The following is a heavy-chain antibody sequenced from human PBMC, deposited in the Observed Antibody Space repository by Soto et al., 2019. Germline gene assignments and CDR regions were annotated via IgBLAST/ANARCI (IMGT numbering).Heavy chain of an antibody. Sequence: EVQLAESGGGLVQPWGSLRLSCAASGFTFSVYWMHWVRQAPGKGLVWVSNISPDGGEAGYVDSVKGRFTVSRDNVNNTLYLQMNSLRDEDTAVYYCARVGIQSLDYWGQGALVTVSS. CDR2: ISPDGGEA. CDR1: GFTFSVYW. J-gene: IGHJ4*02. CDR3: ARVGIQSLDY. V-gene: IGHV3-74*01. D-gene: IGHD5-18*01.